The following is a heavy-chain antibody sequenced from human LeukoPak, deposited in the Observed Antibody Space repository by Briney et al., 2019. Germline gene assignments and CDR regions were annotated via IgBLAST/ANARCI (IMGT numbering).Heavy chain of an antibody. CDR3: ARGGKTWTYYYDSTGYYPFDY. J-gene: IGHJ4*02. V-gene: IGHV3-53*01. D-gene: IGHD3-22*01. CDR1: GFTVSSNY. Sequence: PGGSLRLSCAASGFTVSSNYMSWVRQAPGKGLEWVSVIYSGGSTYYADSVKGRFTISRDNSKNTLYLQMNRLRAEDTAVYYCARGGKTWTYYYDSTGYYPFDYWGQGTLVTVSS. CDR2: IYSGGST.